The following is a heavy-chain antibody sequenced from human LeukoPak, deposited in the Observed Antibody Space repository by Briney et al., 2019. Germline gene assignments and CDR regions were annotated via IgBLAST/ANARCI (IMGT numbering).Heavy chain of an antibody. CDR3: ARDVGAAAPDAFDI. V-gene: IGHV3-21*01. CDR2: ISTSSNYI. CDR1: GFTFRTYN. J-gene: IGHJ3*02. Sequence: PGGSLRLSCAASGFTFRTYNINWVRQAPGKGPEWFSSISTSSNYIYYADSVKGRFTISRDNAKNSLYLQMNSLRVEDTDVYYCARDVGAAAPDAFDIWGQGTKVTVSS. D-gene: IGHD1-26*01.